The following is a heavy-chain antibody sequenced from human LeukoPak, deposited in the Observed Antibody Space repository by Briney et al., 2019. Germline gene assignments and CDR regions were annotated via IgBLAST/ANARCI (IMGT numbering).Heavy chain of an antibody. CDR2: ISYDGSNK. CDR1: GFTFSSYG. Sequence: GGSLRLSCAASGFTFSSYGMHWVRQAPGKGLEWVAVISYDGSNKYYADSVKGRFTISRDNSKNTLYLQMNSLRAEDTAVYYCAKALRSINSVSYWGQGTLVTVSS. J-gene: IGHJ4*02. V-gene: IGHV3-30*18. CDR3: AKALRSINSVSY. D-gene: IGHD5-12*01.